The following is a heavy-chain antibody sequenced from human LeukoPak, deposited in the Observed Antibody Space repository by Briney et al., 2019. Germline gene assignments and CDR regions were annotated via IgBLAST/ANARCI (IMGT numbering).Heavy chain of an antibody. V-gene: IGHV3-30*18. CDR3: AKGPLRGTAAAIDY. J-gene: IGHJ4*02. Sequence: GGSLRLSCAASGSTFNNYGVHWVRQAPGKGLEWVAVISYDGRNKHYPDSVKGRFTISRDISTDTLWLQMDSLRTEDTAVYYCAKGPLRGTAAAIDYWGQGTLVTVSS. D-gene: IGHD2-2*01. CDR2: ISYDGRNK. CDR1: GSTFNNYG.